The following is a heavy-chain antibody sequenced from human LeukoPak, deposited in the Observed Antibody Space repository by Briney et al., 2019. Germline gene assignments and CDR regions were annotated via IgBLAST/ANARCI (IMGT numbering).Heavy chain of an antibody. V-gene: IGHV3-21*01. CDR3: ARDPGDTAMVGVSFDY. CDR2: ISSSSSYI. D-gene: IGHD5-18*01. Sequence: GGSLRLSCVASGFTFSTYAMTWVRQAPGKGLEWVSSISSSSSYIYYADSVKGRFTISRDNAKNSLYLQMNSLRAEDTAVYYCARDPGDTAMVGVSFDYWGQGTLVTVSS. J-gene: IGHJ4*02. CDR1: GFTFSTYA.